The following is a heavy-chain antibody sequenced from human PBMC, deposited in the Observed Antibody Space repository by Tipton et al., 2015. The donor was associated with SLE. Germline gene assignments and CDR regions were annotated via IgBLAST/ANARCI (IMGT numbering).Heavy chain of an antibody. J-gene: IGHJ4*02. D-gene: IGHD2-21*02. Sequence: TLSLTCAVSGSSITNGYYWGWIRQPPGKGLEWIGSIYHSGNTYYNPSLKNRVTISIDTSKNQFSLKLTSVTAADSAVYYCARQLGWGDPFAFDYWGQGTLVTVSP. CDR1: GSSITNGYY. V-gene: IGHV4-38-2*01. CDR2: IYHSGNT. CDR3: ARQLGWGDPFAFDY.